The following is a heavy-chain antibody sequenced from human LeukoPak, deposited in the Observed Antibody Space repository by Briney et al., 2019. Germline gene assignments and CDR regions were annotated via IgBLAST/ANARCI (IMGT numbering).Heavy chain of an antibody. Sequence: GGSLRLSCAASGFTFSSYAMSWVRQAPGKGLEWVSAISGSGGSTYYADSVKGRFTISRDNSKNTLYLQMSSLRAEDAAVYYCAKDPYYDSSGYYAAQIDYWGQGTLVTVSS. CDR3: AKDPYYDSSGYYAAQIDY. J-gene: IGHJ4*02. V-gene: IGHV3-23*01. CDR1: GFTFSSYA. CDR2: ISGSGGST. D-gene: IGHD3-22*01.